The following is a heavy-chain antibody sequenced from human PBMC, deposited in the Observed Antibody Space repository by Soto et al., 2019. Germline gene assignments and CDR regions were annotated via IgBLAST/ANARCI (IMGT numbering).Heavy chain of an antibody. D-gene: IGHD2-2*01. Sequence: VKVSCKASGGTFSSYAISWVRQAPGQGLEWMGGIIPIFGTANYAQKFQGRVTITADKSTSTAYMELSSLRSEDTAVYYCAREKTRNIVVVPGAVLGMDVWGQGTTVAVSS. CDR3: AREKTRNIVVVPGAVLGMDV. CDR2: IIPIFGTA. J-gene: IGHJ6*02. CDR1: GGTFSSYA. V-gene: IGHV1-69*06.